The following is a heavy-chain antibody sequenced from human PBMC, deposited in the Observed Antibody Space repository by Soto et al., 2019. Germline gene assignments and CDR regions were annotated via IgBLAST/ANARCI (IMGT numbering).Heavy chain of an antibody. CDR3: ARVGTIFGVVDPYYYYFMDV. Sequence: PSETLSLTCAVYGGSFSGYYWSWIRQPPGKGLEWIGEINHSGSTNYNPSLKSRVTISVDTSKNQFSLKLSSVTAADTAVYYCARVGTIFGVVDPYYYYFMDVWGKGTTVTGSS. CDR2: INHSGST. CDR1: GGSFSGYY. D-gene: IGHD3-3*01. J-gene: IGHJ6*03. V-gene: IGHV4-34*01.